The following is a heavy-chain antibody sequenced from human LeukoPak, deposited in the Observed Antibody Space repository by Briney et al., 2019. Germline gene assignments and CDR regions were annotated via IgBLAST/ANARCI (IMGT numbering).Heavy chain of an antibody. CDR1: GFTFSSYA. V-gene: IGHV3-48*04. CDR2: ISSSGSTI. J-gene: IGHJ6*04. Sequence: GGSLRLSCAASGFTFSSYAMSWVRQAPGKGLEWVSYISSSGSTIYYADSVKGRFTISRDNAKNSLYLQMNSLRAEDTAVYYCARVQGGAVAGTGYYYYGMDVWGKGTTVTVSS. CDR3: ARVQGGAVAGTGYYYYGMDV. D-gene: IGHD6-19*01.